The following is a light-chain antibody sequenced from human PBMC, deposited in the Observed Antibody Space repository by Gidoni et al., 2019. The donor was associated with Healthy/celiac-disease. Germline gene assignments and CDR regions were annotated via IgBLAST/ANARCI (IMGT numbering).Light chain of an antibody. CDR2: GAS. J-gene: IGKJ4*01. V-gene: IGKV3-15*01. Sequence: DIVLTQSPATLSVSQGGRATLSCRASQSVSSNLAWDQQKPGQAPRLLIYGASTSATGIPARFSGSGSGTEFTLTISSLQSEDFAVYYWQQYNNWPPLTFGGWTKVELK. CDR1: QSVSSN. CDR3: QQYNNWPPLT.